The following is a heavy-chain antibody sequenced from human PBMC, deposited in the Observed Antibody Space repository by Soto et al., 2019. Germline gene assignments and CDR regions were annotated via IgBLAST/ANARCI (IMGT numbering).Heavy chain of an antibody. CDR1: GFTFSSYA. D-gene: IGHD3-9*01. J-gene: IGHJ4*02. V-gene: IGHV3-64*01. CDR3: ARDNNPTYYDILTGYYPGDY. Sequence: GGSLRLSCAASGFTFSSYAMHWVRQAPGKGLEYVSAISSNGGSTYYANSVKGRFTISRDNSKNTLYLQMGSLRAEDMAVYYCARDNNPTYYDILTGYYPGDYWGQGTLVTVSS. CDR2: ISSNGGST.